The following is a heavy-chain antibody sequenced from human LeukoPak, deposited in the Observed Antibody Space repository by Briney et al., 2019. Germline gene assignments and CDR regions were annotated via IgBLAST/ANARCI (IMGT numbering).Heavy chain of an antibody. D-gene: IGHD3-10*01. CDR3: ARGNYGSGRLFYFDY. J-gene: IGHJ4*02. Sequence: GASVNVSCKASGYTFTGYYMHWVRQAPGQGLEWMGRINPNSGGTNYAQKFQGRVTMTRDTSISTAYMELSRLRSDDTAVYYCARGNYGSGRLFYFDYWGQGTLVTVSS. V-gene: IGHV1-2*06. CDR1: GYTFTGYY. CDR2: INPNSGGT.